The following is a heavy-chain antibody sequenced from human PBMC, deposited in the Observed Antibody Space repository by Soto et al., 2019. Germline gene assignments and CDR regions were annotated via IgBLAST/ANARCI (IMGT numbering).Heavy chain of an antibody. Sequence: GGSLRPSSAASGFSLSPYWMHWVRQVPGRGLEWVARLSSDGFGAAYADSVKGRFFISREIARNTLPLQMNSLRADDTAVYYCARDLGGPDYWGRGTSVTVSS. CDR3: ARDLGGPDY. J-gene: IGHJ4*01. CDR1: GFSLSPYW. CDR2: LSSDGFGA. V-gene: IGHV3-74*03. D-gene: IGHD3-16*01.